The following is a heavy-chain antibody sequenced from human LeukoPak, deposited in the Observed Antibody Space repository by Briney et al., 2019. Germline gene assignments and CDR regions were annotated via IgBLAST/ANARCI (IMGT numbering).Heavy chain of an antibody. CDR3: ARDQEGFDY. CDR1: GYSFTNNY. CDR2: IYPRDGST. V-gene: IGHV1-46*01. J-gene: IGHJ4*02. Sequence: GASVKVSCKASGYSFTNNYIHWVRQAPGQGLEWMGMIYPRDGSTSYAQRFQDRVTVTRDTSTCTVHMELSGLRAEDTALYYCARDQEGFDYWGQGTLVTVSS.